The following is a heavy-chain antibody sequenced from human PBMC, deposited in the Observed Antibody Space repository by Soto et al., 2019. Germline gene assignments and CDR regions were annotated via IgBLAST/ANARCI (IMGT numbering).Heavy chain of an antibody. CDR2: IYPGNSDT. D-gene: IGHD3-9*01. CDR3: AWSRTLTGHYWMDV. V-gene: IGHV5-51*01. CDR1: GYIFTTYW. Sequence: PGESLKISCEASGYIFTTYWIGWVRQMPGKGLEWMGIIYPGNSDTTYSPSFQGQVTISADKSITTAYLQWSSLEASDTAMYYCAWSRTLTGHYWMDVWGQGTMVTVAS. J-gene: IGHJ6*02.